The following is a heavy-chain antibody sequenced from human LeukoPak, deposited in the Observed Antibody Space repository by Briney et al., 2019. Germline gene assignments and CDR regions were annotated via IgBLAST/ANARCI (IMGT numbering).Heavy chain of an antibody. CDR1: GGSFSGYY. V-gene: IGHV4-34*01. CDR3: ARGRFDP. J-gene: IGHJ5*02. Sequence: SETLSLICAVYGGSFSGYYWSWIRQPPGKGLEWIGEINHSGSTNYDPSLKSRVTISVDASKNQFSLKLSSVTAADTTVYYCARGRFDPWGKGTLVIVSS. CDR2: INHSGST.